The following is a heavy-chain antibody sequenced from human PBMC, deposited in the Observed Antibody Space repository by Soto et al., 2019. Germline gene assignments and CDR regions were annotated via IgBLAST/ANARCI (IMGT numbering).Heavy chain of an antibody. Sequence: QVQLVESGGGVVQPGTSLRVSCVGYGFTFRRYVIHWVRQAPGKGLEWVALTSYDGSDKYYGDSVRGRLTISRDNSRNTVDLQMDNLRLEDTALYYCARWGTTGGLDVWGQGTLVSV. CDR3: ARWGTTGGLDV. V-gene: IGHV3-30*19. J-gene: IGHJ1*01. D-gene: IGHD3-16*01. CDR2: TSYDGSDK. CDR1: GFTFRRYV.